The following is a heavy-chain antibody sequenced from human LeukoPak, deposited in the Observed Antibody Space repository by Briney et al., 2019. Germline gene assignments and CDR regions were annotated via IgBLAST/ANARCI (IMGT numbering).Heavy chain of an antibody. D-gene: IGHD5-12*01. CDR3: ARHTRPGYGGSENAFDI. Sequence: GSLRLSCAASGFTFSSYVMSWVRQAPGKGLEWIGNLYYGGNTHYNPSLKSRVTISADTSNNQFSLNLSSVTATDTAVYYCARHTRPGYGGSENAFDIWGQGTMVTVSS. J-gene: IGHJ3*02. CDR2: LYYGGNT. CDR1: GFTFSSYV. V-gene: IGHV4-39*01.